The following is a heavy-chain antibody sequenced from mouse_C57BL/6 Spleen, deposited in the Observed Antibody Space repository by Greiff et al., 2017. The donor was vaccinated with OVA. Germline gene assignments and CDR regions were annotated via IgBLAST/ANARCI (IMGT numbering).Heavy chain of an antibody. CDR3: ARSYYNGRRDYAMDD. V-gene: IGHV1-26*01. CDR2: INPNNGGT. D-gene: IGHD1-1*01. CDR1: GYTFTDYY. J-gene: IGHJ4*01. Sequence: VQLQQSGPELVKPGASVKISCKASGYTFTDYYMNWVKQSHGKSLEWIGDINPNNGGTSYNQKFKGKATLTVDKSSSTAYMELRSLTSEDSAVYYCARSYYNGRRDYAMDDWGQGTSVTVSS.